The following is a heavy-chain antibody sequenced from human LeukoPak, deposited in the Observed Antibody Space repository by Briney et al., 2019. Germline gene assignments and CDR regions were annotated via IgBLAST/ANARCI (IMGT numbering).Heavy chain of an antibody. Sequence: PSETLSLTCTVSGGSISSYYWSWIRQPPGKGLEWIGYIYYSGSTNYNPSLKSRVTISADTSKNQFSLKLSSVTAADTAVYYCARVGRYGYNLEYFDYWGQGTLVTVSS. D-gene: IGHD5-24*01. CDR3: ARVGRYGYNLEYFDY. CDR2: IYYSGST. CDR1: GGSISSYY. V-gene: IGHV4-59*01. J-gene: IGHJ4*02.